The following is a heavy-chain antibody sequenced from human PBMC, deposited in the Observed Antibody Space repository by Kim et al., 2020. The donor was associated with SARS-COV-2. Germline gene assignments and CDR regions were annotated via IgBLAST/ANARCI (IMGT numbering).Heavy chain of an antibody. CDR2: IYDGDIT. V-gene: IGHV3-23*03. CDR3: RTGDFLFYLAV. Sequence: GGSLRLSCVASKLTFRNSAMSWVRQAPGRGLEWVSSIYDGDITEYEESFKGRFTISRDNSKNKLHLQLTSLSVEDTAVYYCRTGDFLFYLAVWGKGTSVT. CDR1: KLTFRNSA. J-gene: IGHJ6*03. D-gene: IGHD3-3*01.